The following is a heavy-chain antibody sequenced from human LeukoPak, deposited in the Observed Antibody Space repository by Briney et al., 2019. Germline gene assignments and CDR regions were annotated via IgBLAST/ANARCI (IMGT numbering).Heavy chain of an antibody. Sequence: SETLSLTCTVSGASVRSGSYYWTWIRQPPGEGLEWIGDIYHTGSTNYNPSLKSRVTFSLDKSKNHFALKLTSVTVADTAIYYCASYDYVWGSLDFWGQGTLVPVSS. CDR2: IYHTGST. CDR3: ASYDYVWGSLDF. CDR1: GASVRSGSYY. V-gene: IGHV4-61*01. J-gene: IGHJ4*02. D-gene: IGHD3-16*01.